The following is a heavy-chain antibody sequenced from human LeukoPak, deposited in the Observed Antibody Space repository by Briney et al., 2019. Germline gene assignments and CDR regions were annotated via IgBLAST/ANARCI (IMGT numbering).Heavy chain of an antibody. Sequence: GGSLRLSRTTSGFTLGEYAMRWVRQAPGKGRGWVGFISDKPYGGTTEYAAAVKGRFTISRDDSEIIAYLQMNSLKTEDTAVYYCTTGIKTADHWGQGTLVTVSS. CDR3: TTGIKTADH. CDR1: GFTLGEYA. J-gene: IGHJ4*02. D-gene: IGHD2-15*01. CDR2: ISDKPYGGTT. V-gene: IGHV3-49*04.